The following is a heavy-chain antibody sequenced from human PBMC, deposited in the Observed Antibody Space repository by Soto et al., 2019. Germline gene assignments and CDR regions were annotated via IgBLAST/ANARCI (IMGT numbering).Heavy chain of an antibody. CDR3: AKDRRAGGNYGFYSDF. CDR2: SSSTGAGT. CDR1: GFTFSSNG. J-gene: IGHJ4*02. Sequence: PGGSLRLSCAASGFTFSSNGMTWVRQAPGKRLEWVSFSSSTGAGTYYADSVKGRFTISRDNSKNTLYLQMTSLRADDTAVYYCAKDRRAGGNYGFYSDFWGQGALVTVSS. V-gene: IGHV3-23*01. D-gene: IGHD1-7*01.